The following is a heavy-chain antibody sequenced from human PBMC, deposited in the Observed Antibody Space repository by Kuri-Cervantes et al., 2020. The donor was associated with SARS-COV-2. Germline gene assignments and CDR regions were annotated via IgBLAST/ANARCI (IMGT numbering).Heavy chain of an antibody. CDR2: ISSNGGST. Sequence: GGSLRLSCAASGFTFSSYWMSWVRQAPGKGLEYVSAISSNGGSTYYADSVKGRFTISRDNSKNTLYLQMSSLRAEDTAVYYCVKEGSHDFWSGYLPYYFDYWGQGTLVTVSS. CDR3: VKEGSHDFWSGYLPYYFDY. CDR1: GFTFSSYW. V-gene: IGHV3-64D*06. D-gene: IGHD3-3*01. J-gene: IGHJ4*02.